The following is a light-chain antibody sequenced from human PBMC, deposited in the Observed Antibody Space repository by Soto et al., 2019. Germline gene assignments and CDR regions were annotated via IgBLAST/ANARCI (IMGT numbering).Light chain of an antibody. Sequence: EIVMTQSPATLSVSPGERATLSCRASQSVSSNLAWYQQKPGQAPRLLIYGASTRATGIPARFSGSASGTELPLNIIILQAEDFAVYYCKQYNNWPPWTFCQGTKVAIK. CDR3: KQYNNWPPWT. J-gene: IGKJ1*01. CDR2: GAS. CDR1: QSVSSN. V-gene: IGKV3-15*01.